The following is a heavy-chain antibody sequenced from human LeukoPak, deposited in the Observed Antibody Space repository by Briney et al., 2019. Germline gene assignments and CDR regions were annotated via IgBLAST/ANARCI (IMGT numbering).Heavy chain of an antibody. J-gene: IGHJ5*02. D-gene: IGHD5-24*01. V-gene: IGHV4-39*01. Sequence: SGTLSLTCTVPGGSISSSSYYWGWIRQPPGKGLEWIGSIYYSGSTYYNPSLKSRVTISVDTSKNQFSLKLSSVTAADTAVYYCARRWDGYNDNWFDPWGQGTLVTVSS. CDR1: GGSISSSSYY. CDR3: ARRWDGYNDNWFDP. CDR2: IYYSGST.